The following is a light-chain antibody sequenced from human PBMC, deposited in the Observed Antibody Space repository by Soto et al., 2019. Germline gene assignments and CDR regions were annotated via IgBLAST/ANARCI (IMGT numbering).Light chain of an antibody. CDR3: GSWDSSLSAYV. CDR1: SSNIGGNS. V-gene: IGLV1-51*01. Sequence: QSVMTQPPSVSAAPGQKVTISCYGSSSNIGGNSVSWYQQLPGTAPKLLIYDDNKRHSGIPDRFSGSKSGTSATLGITGFKTGDEADYYCGSWDSSLSAYVVGTGTKLTVL. CDR2: DDN. J-gene: IGLJ1*01.